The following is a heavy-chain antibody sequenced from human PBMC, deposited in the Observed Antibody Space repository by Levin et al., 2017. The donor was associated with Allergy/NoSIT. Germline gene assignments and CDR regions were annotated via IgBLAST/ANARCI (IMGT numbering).Heavy chain of an antibody. Sequence: GESLKISCKASGYTFIRYGISWVRQAPGQGLEWMGWISAYNGNTNYAQKLQDRVTMTIDRSTTSAYMELRSLRSDDTGVYYCARGGGYSSYYFDYWGQGTLVTVSS. D-gene: IGHD5-12*01. CDR2: ISAYNGNT. V-gene: IGHV1-18*01. CDR1: GYTFIRYG. CDR3: ARGGGYSSYYFDY. J-gene: IGHJ4*02.